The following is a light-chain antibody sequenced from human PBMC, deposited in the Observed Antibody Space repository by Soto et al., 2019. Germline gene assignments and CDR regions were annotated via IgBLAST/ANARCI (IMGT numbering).Light chain of an antibody. CDR1: QSADYN. J-gene: IGKJ1*01. CDR2: SSS. Sequence: EIMMTQAPASLSRSLGDRATLSCMASQSADYNVASYQQKPGQAPSLLIYSSSTRATGIPTRFSGSGSGTVFTLTISSLQSEDFAVSHCQQYNNWPRTFGQGTKVDIK. CDR3: QQYNNWPRT. V-gene: IGKV3D-15*01.